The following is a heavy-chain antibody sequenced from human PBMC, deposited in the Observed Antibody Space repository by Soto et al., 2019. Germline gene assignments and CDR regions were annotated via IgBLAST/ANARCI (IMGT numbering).Heavy chain of an antibody. V-gene: IGHV4-34*01. CDR2: INHSGST. Sequence: SETLSLTCAVYGGSFSGYYWSWIRQPPGKGLEWIGEINHSGSTNYNPSLKSRVTISVDTSKNQFSLKLSSVTAADTAVYYCARLAFYYGMDVWGQGTTVTVSS. CDR1: GGSFSGYY. J-gene: IGHJ6*02. CDR3: ARLAFYYGMDV.